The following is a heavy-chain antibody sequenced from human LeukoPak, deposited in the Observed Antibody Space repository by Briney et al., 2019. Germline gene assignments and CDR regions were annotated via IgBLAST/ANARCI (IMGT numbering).Heavy chain of an antibody. CDR2: IYTSGST. J-gene: IGHJ5*01. CDR1: GGSISSSSYY. CDR3: ARSRQASGLFNS. D-gene: IGHD3-10*01. Sequence: SETLSLTCTVSGGSISSSSYYWGWIRQPPGKGLEWIGRIYTSGSTNYNPSLKSRFTISVDRPKNQFFLNVTSLTAADTAVYYCARSRQASGLFNSWGQGTLVVVSS. V-gene: IGHV4-61*05.